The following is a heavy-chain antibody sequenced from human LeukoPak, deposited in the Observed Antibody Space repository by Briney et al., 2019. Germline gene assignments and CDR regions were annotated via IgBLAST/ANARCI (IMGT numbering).Heavy chain of an antibody. CDR1: GGSISSYY. D-gene: IGHD6-13*01. CDR3: ARWYSSSWYGEYFDY. CDR2: IYYSGST. V-gene: IGHV4-59*01. Sequence: PSETLSLTCTVSGGSISSYYWSWIRQPPGKGLEWIGHIYYSGSTNYNPSLKSRVTISVDTSKNQFSLKLSSVTAADTAVYYCARWYSSSWYGEYFDYWGQGTLVTVSS. J-gene: IGHJ4*02.